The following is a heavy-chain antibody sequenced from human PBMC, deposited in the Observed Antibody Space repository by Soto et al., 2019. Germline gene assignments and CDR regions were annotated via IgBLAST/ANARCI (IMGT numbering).Heavy chain of an antibody. V-gene: IGHV4-30-4*01. Sequence: PSETLSLTCTVSGGSISSGDYYWSWIRQPPGKGLEWIGYIYYGGSTYYNPPLRSRVTISIDTSKNHFFLNLSSVTAADTAVYYCARIGLTTALLWGQGTLVTVSS. J-gene: IGHJ4*02. D-gene: IGHD4-17*01. CDR3: ARIGLTTALL. CDR1: GGSISSGDYY. CDR2: IYYGGST.